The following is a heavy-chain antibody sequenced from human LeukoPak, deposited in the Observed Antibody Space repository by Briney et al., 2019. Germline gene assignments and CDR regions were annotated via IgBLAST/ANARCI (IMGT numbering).Heavy chain of an antibody. V-gene: IGHV3-30-3*01. J-gene: IGHJ6*02. CDR3: VKDLGSAITSALALDV. D-gene: IGHD2-15*01. Sequence: GGSLRLSCAASGFTFSSYAMHWVRQAPGKGLEWVAVISYDGSNKYYADSVKGRFTISRDNSKNTLYLQMNSLRAEDTAVYYCVKDLGSAITSALALDVWGQGTTVTVSS. CDR2: ISYDGSNK. CDR1: GFTFSSYA.